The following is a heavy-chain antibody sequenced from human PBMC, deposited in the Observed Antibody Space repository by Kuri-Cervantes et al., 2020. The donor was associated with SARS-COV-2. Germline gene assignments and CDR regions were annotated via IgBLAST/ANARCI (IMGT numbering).Heavy chain of an antibody. CDR1: GFTFTSHA. CDR3: ARERGYGYGFDI. V-gene: IGHV3-30*03. CDR2: ISYDGNNK. D-gene: IGHD3-10*01. Sequence: GGSLRLSCAVSGFTFTSHAMHWVRQAPGSGLEWVALISYDGNNKFYADSVKGRFAISRDNAKNSLFLQMNSLRVEDMAMYYCARERGYGYGFDIWGQGTLVTVSS. J-gene: IGHJ3*02.